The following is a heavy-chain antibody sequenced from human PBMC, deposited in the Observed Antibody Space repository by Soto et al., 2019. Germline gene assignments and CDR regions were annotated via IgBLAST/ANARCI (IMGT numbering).Heavy chain of an antibody. J-gene: IGHJ6*02. Sequence: SETLSLTCAVYGGSFSAYYWSWIRQPPGKGLEWIGSIYYSGSTYYNPSLKSRVTISVDTSKNQFSLKLSSVTAADTAVYYCARRARESSGWYKLYYYYGMDVWGQGTTVTVSS. CDR3: ARRARESSGWYKLYYYYGMDV. CDR2: IYYSGST. D-gene: IGHD6-19*01. V-gene: IGHV4-34*01. CDR1: GGSFSAYY.